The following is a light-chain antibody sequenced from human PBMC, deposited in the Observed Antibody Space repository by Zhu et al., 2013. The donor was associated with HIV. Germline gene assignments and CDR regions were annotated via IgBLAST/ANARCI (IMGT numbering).Light chain of an antibody. V-gene: IGKV3-20*01. CDR2: RTS. CDR3: QEYATSST. Sequence: EIVLTQSPGTLSLSPGERATLSCRASQTITNNYLAWYQQKPGQAPRLLIYRTSTRLTGILDRFSGGGSGTDFTLTISRLEPDDFAVYYCQEYATSSTFGQGPRW. CDR1: QTITNNY. J-gene: IGKJ1*01.